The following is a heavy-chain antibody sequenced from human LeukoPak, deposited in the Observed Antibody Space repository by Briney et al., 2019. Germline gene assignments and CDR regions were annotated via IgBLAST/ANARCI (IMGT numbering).Heavy chain of an antibody. Sequence: ASVKVSCKASGYTFTSYGISWVRQAPGQGLEWMGWISAYNGNTNYAQKLQGRVTMTTDTSTSTAYMELRSLRSDDTAVYYCARGRYRIAAAGTSYYFDYWGQGTLVTVSS. J-gene: IGHJ4*02. CDR3: ARGRYRIAAAGTSYYFDY. CDR1: GYTFTSYG. D-gene: IGHD6-13*01. V-gene: IGHV1-18*01. CDR2: ISAYNGNT.